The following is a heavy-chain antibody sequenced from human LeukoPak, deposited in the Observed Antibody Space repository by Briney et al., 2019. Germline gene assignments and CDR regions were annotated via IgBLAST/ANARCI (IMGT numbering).Heavy chain of an antibody. D-gene: IGHD3-10*01. CDR1: GYTFTTYG. J-gene: IGHJ6*03. CDR3: ARGGFGAEDYYYYMDV. Sequence: GASVKVSCKTSGYTFTTYGISWVRQAPGQGLEWMGWISAYNRNTNYAQKLHGRGSMTTDPSTSTANLSIRTSTSYEPTVYYCARGGFGAEDYYYYMDVWGKGTTVTISS. V-gene: IGHV1-18*01. CDR2: ISAYNRNT.